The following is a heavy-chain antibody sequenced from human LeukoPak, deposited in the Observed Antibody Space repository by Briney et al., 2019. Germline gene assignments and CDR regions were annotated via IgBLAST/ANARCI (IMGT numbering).Heavy chain of an antibody. Sequence: SETLSLTCTVSGYSISSGYYWGWIRQPPGKGLEWIGSIYHSGSTYYNPSLKSRVTISVDTSKNQFSLKLSSVTAADTAVYYCARVGSGKDIVVVPAALDYWGQGTLVTVSS. CDR1: GYSISSGYY. V-gene: IGHV4-38-2*02. D-gene: IGHD2-2*01. CDR2: IYHSGST. J-gene: IGHJ4*02. CDR3: ARVGSGKDIVVVPAALDY.